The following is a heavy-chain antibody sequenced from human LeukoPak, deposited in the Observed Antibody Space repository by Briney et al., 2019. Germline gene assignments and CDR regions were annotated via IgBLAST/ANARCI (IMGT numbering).Heavy chain of an antibody. CDR3: ATLVGAMDYFDY. D-gene: IGHD1-26*01. V-gene: IGHV3-21*01. J-gene: IGHJ4*02. CDR2: ISSSSSYI. CDR1: GFTFSSYW. Sequence: GGSLRLSCAASGFTFSSYWMSWVRQAPGKGLEWVSSISSSSSYIYYADSVKGRFTISRDNAKNSLYLQMNSLRAEDTAVYYCATLVGAMDYFDYWGQGTLVTVSS.